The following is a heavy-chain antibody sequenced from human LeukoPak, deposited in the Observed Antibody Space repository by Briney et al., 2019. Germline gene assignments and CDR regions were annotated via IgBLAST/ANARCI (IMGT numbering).Heavy chain of an antibody. CDR3: ARDQTRQGISDY. Sequence: TSETLSLTCTVSGGSISSGDYYWSWIRQPPGKGLEWIGYIYYSGSTYYNPSLKSRVTISGDTSKNQFSLKLSSVTAADTAVYYCARDQTRQGISDYWGQGTLVTVSS. J-gene: IGHJ4*02. CDR2: IYYSGST. D-gene: IGHD3-10*01. CDR1: GGSISSGDYY. V-gene: IGHV4-30-4*01.